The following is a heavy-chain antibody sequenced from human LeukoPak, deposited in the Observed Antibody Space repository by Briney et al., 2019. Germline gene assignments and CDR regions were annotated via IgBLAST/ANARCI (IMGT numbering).Heavy chain of an antibody. CDR2: ISYDGSNK. Sequence: TGGSLRLSRAASGFTFSSYAMHWVRQAPGKGLEWVAVISYDGSNKYYADSVKGRFTISRDNSKNTLYLQMNSLRAEDTAVYYCARVVSGYPYYFDYWGQGTLVTVSS. J-gene: IGHJ4*02. D-gene: IGHD3-22*01. CDR1: GFTFSSYA. CDR3: ARVVSGYPYYFDY. V-gene: IGHV3-30*04.